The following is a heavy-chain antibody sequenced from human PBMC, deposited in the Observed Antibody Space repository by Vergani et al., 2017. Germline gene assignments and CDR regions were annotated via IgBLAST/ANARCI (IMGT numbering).Heavy chain of an antibody. CDR2: IYPGDSDT. CDR1: GYSFTTYW. V-gene: IGHV5-51*01. D-gene: IGHD3-10*01. CDR3: ASRYYYGSGATPGYFDY. J-gene: IGHJ4*02. Sequence: EVQLVQSGAEVKNPGESLKISCKASGYSFTTYWIGWVRPMPGKGLEWMGIIYPGDSDTTYSPSFQGQVTIPADKSISTAYLQWSSLKASDTAMYYCASRYYYGSGATPGYFDYWGQGTLVTVSS.